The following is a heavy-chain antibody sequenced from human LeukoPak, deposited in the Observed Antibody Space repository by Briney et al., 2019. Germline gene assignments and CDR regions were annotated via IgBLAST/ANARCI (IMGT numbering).Heavy chain of an antibody. CDR1: GDSVSTNSAA. J-gene: IGHJ5*01. V-gene: IGHV6-1*01. CDR2: TYYRSKWSH. D-gene: IGHD2-21*02. CDR3: ARGNRDFDS. Sequence: QTLSLTCAISGDSVSTNSAACNWIRQSPSRGLEWLGRTYYRSKWSHDYAPSVQSHININPDTSKNQFSLHLNSVTPEDTAVYYCARGNRDFDSWGQGTLVTVSS.